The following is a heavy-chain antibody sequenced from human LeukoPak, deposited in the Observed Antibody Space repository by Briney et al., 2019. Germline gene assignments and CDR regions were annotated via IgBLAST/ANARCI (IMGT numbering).Heavy chain of an antibody. V-gene: IGHV3-21*01. CDR1: GFTFSSYS. Sequence: PGGSLRLSCAASGFTFSSYSMNWVRQAPGKGLEWVSSISSSSSYIYYADSVKGRFTISRDNAKNSLYLQMNSLRAEDTAVYYCARGSDDSSGYSNYDAFDIWGQGTMVTVSS. D-gene: IGHD3-22*01. J-gene: IGHJ3*02. CDR3: ARGSDDSSGYSNYDAFDI. CDR2: ISSSSSYI.